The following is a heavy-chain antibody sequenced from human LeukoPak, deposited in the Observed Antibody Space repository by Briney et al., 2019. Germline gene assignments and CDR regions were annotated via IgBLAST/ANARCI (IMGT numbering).Heavy chain of an antibody. J-gene: IGHJ3*02. CDR3: VRDQGPSNYGDAFDI. CDR1: GFTFSSYS. Sequence: GGSLRLSCAASGFTFSSYSMNWVRQAPGKGLEWVSSISSSSSYIYYADSVKGRFTISRDNARNSLYLQMNSLRAEDTAVYYCVRDQGPSNYGDAFDIWGQGTMVTVSS. V-gene: IGHV3-21*01. CDR2: ISSSSSYI. D-gene: IGHD4-17*01.